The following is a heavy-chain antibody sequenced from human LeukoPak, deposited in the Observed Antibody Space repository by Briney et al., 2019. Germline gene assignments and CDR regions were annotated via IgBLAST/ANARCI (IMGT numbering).Heavy chain of an antibody. Sequence: GGSLRLSCAASGFTFDDYAMHWVRQAPGKGLEWVSGISWNSGSIGYADSVKGRFTISRDSAKNSLYLQMNSLRAEDTALYYCAKVGPHYDFWSGYPYPFDYWGQGTLVTVSS. CDR2: ISWNSGSI. CDR1: GFTFDDYA. V-gene: IGHV3-9*01. CDR3: AKVGPHYDFWSGYPYPFDY. J-gene: IGHJ4*02. D-gene: IGHD3-3*01.